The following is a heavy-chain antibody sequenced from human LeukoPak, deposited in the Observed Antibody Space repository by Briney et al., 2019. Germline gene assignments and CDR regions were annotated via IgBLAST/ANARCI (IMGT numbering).Heavy chain of an antibody. J-gene: IGHJ6*02. CDR3: AREPRYCSSTSCYRSYYGMDV. Sequence: GGSLRLSCAASGFTFSNYAISWVRQAPGKGLEWVSYISSSGSTIYYADSVKGRFTISRDNAKNSLYLQMNSLRAEDTAVYYCAREPRYCSSTSCYRSYYGMDVWGQGTTVTVSS. CDR1: GFTFSNYA. CDR2: ISSSGSTI. D-gene: IGHD2-2*02. V-gene: IGHV3-11*01.